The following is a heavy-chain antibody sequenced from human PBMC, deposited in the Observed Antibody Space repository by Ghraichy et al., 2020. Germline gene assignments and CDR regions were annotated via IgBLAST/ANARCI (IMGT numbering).Heavy chain of an antibody. Sequence: ASVKVSCKASGYTFTSYGISWVRQAPGQGLEWMGWISAYNGNTNYAQKLQGRVTMTTDTSTSTAYMELRSLRSDDTSVYYCARDRWVYYYDSSGYLLFDYWGQGTLVTVSS. V-gene: IGHV1-18*04. CDR3: ARDRWVYYYDSSGYLLFDY. CDR2: ISAYNGNT. J-gene: IGHJ4*02. CDR1: GYTFTSYG. D-gene: IGHD3-22*01.